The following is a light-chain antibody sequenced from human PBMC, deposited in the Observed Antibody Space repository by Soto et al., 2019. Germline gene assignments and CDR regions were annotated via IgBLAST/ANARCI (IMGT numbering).Light chain of an antibody. CDR2: EDT. CDR3: ISYTSSSTFV. J-gene: IGLJ1*01. Sequence: QSVLTQPASVSGSPGQSITSSCSGTSSDVGGYRYDSWYQQHPGKAPKLMIYEDTNRPSGVDNRFSGSKSGNTASMTIYGLQAEDDADYYCISYTSSSTFVFGTGTKLTVL. CDR1: SSDVGGYRY. V-gene: IGLV2-14*01.